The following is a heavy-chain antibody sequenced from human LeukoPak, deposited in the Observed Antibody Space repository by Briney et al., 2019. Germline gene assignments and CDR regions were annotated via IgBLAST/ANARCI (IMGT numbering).Heavy chain of an antibody. CDR2: IYYSGST. CDR1: GGSISSYY. V-gene: IGHV4-59*01. Sequence: SETLSLTCTVSGGSISSYYWSWIRQPPGKGLEWIGYIYYSGSTNYNPSLKSRVTISVDTSKNQFSLKLSSVTAADTAVYYCARGELIDYDIPCYYGMDVWGQGTTVTVSS. CDR3: ARGELIDYDIPCYYGMDV. J-gene: IGHJ6*02. D-gene: IGHD3-9*01.